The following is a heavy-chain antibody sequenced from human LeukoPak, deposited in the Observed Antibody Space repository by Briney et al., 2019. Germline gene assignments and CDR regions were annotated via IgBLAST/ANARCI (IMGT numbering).Heavy chain of an antibody. CDR1: GGSISSGSYY. Sequence: SETLSLTCTVSGGSISSGSYYWSWIRQPAGKGLEWIGRIYTSGSTNYNPSLKSRVTISVDTSKNQFSLKLSSVTAADTAVYYCAGGYSYGLPSEAFDIWGQGTMVTVSS. D-gene: IGHD5-18*01. V-gene: IGHV4-61*02. CDR3: AGGYSYGLPSEAFDI. J-gene: IGHJ3*02. CDR2: IYTSGST.